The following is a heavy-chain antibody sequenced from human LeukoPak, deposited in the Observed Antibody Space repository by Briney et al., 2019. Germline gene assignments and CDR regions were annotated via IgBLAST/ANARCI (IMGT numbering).Heavy chain of an antibody. CDR1: GGSLSGYY. CDR2: INHSGST. V-gene: IGHV4-34*01. CDR3: ARGRQIADPAAGTGWFDP. J-gene: IGHJ5*02. Sequence: SETLSLTCAVYGGSLSGYYWSWIRHPPGKGREWIGEINHSGSTNYNPSLKSRVTISVDTSKNQFSLKLSSVTAADTAVYYCARGRQIADPAAGTGWFDPWGQGTLVTVSS. D-gene: IGHD6-13*01.